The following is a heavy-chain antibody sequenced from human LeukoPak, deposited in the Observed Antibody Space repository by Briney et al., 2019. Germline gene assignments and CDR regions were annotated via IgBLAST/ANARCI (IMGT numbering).Heavy chain of an antibody. CDR1: ACTLVSSR. CDR2: IYPGDSDT. D-gene: IGHD3-10*01. CDR3: AISRDYYFSGSYGY. Sequence: GESLKISAKASACTLVSSRFIWLHQMPGKGLEWLGIIYPGDSDTRYSPSFQDQVTISADKSISTAYQQWSSVKAADTSMYYCAISRDYYFSGSYGYWGQGTLVTVSS. J-gene: IGHJ4*02. V-gene: IGHV5-51*07.